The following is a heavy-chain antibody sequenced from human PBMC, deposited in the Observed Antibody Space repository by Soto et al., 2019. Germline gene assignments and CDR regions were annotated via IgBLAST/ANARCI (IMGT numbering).Heavy chain of an antibody. V-gene: IGHV3-11*05. J-gene: IGHJ4*02. Sequence: QVQLVESGGGLVKPGGSLRLSCAASGFTFSDYYMSWIRQAPGKGLEWVSYISSSSSYTNYADSVKGRFTISRDNAKNSLYLQMNSLRAEDTAVYYCARVHWASSGWYDFDYWGQGTLVTVSS. D-gene: IGHD6-19*01. CDR2: ISSSSSYT. CDR1: GFTFSDYY. CDR3: ARVHWASSGWYDFDY.